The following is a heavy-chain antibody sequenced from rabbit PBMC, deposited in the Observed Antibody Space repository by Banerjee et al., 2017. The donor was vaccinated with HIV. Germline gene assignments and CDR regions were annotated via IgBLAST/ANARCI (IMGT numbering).Heavy chain of an antibody. D-gene: IGHD6-1*01. V-gene: IGHV1S40*01. CDR2: IYTGDGHT. CDR3: ARGVSYVNYFNL. Sequence: QSLEESGGDLVKPGASLTLTCTASGFSFSSSYYMCWVRQAPGKGLEWIACIYTGDGHTYYASWAKGRFTISKTSSTTVTLQMTSLTAADTATYFCARGVSYVNYFNLWGPGTLVTVS. J-gene: IGHJ4*01. CDR1: GFSFSSSYY.